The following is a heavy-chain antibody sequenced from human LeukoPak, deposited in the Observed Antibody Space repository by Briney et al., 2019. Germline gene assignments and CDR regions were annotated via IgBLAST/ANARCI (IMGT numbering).Heavy chain of an antibody. CDR1: GFIFHDFA. Sequence: PGRSLRLSCAASGFIFHDFAMHWVRQAPGKGLKWVSTISWNSDIILYADSVKGRFTISRDNDRDSLYMEMKSLRPEDTALYFCVKSGGYYYMDAWGKGTTVIVSS. V-gene: IGHV3-9*01. CDR3: VKSGGYYYMDA. CDR2: ISWNSDII. J-gene: IGHJ6*03. D-gene: IGHD2-15*01.